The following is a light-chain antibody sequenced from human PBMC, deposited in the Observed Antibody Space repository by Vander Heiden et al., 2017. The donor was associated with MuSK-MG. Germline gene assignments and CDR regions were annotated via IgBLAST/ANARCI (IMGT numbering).Light chain of an antibody. CDR2: DAS. V-gene: IGKV3-15*01. J-gene: IGKJ5*01. CDR1: QSVSTN. Sequence: EIVMTQSPATLSVSPGERATLSCRASQSVSTNLVWYQQKPGQAPRLLIYDASTRATGIPVRFSGSGSGTEFTLTISRLESEDFAVYYCQQYSRWSDTFGQGTRLAIK. CDR3: QQYSRWSDT.